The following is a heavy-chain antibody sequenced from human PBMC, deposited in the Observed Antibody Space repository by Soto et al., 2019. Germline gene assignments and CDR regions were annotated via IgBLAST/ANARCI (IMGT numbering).Heavy chain of an antibody. CDR2: ISASGGTT. CDR1: GFSFSSYA. J-gene: IGHJ1*01. CDR3: AIAVYNYDSTAGHA. D-gene: IGHD3-22*01. Sequence: EVQLLESGGGLVQPGGSLRLSCAASGFSFSSYAMSWVRQAPGKGLEWVSAISASGGTTYYADSVKGRFTISRDNSKNTQYLQMNSLRAENTAVYYCAIAVYNYDSTAGHAWGQGTLVTVS. V-gene: IGHV3-23*01.